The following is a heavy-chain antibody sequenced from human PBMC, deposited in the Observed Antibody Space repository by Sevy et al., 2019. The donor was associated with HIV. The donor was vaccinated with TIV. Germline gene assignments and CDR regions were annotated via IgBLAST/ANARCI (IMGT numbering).Heavy chain of an antibody. CDR2: IYYNGHI. CDR3: AGENAWGRGYS. D-gene: IGHD1-26*01. J-gene: IGHJ4*02. V-gene: IGHV4-59*08. Sequence: SETLSLTWTVSGGSITSLYWNWIRQPPGKGLEWIANIYYNGHINYNPSLKSRLTLSLDTSKNQFSLRLSSVTAADTAMYYCAGENAWGRGYSWGQGTLVTVSS. CDR1: GGSITSLY.